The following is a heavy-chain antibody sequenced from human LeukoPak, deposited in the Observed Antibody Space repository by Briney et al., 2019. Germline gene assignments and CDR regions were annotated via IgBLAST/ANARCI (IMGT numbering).Heavy chain of an antibody. Sequence: SETLSLTCTVSGGSISSSSYYWGWIRQPPGKGLEWIGSIYYSGTTYYNPPLKSRVTLSVDTSKNQFSLKLSSVTAADTAVYYCARGPYTIYGDYVFINWFDPWGQGTLVTVSS. CDR3: ARGPYTIYGDYVFINWFDP. CDR1: GGSISSSSYY. CDR2: IYYSGTT. D-gene: IGHD4-17*01. V-gene: IGHV4-39*01. J-gene: IGHJ5*02.